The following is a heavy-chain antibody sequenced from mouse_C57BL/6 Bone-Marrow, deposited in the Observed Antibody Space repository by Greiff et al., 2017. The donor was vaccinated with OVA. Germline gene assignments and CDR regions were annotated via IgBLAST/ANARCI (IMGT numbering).Heavy chain of an antibody. D-gene: IGHD2-4*01. CDR1: GYSITSGYY. CDR3: ARGDYDYGAY. J-gene: IGHJ3*01. CDR2: ISYDGSN. Sequence: EVQLQQSGPGLVKPSQSLSLTCSVTGYSITSGYYWNWIRQFPGNKLEWMGYISYDGSNNYNPSLKNRISITRDTSKNQFFLKLNSVTTEDTATYYCARGDYDYGAYWGQGTLVTVPA. V-gene: IGHV3-6*01.